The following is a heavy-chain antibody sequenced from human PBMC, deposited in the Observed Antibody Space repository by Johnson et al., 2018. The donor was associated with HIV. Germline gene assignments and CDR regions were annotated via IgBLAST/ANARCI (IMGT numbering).Heavy chain of an antibody. CDR3: AREYYYDSSGYNAFDI. CDR1: GFDFKSYA. D-gene: IGHD3-22*01. CDR2: IRYSGDTT. Sequence: VQLVESGGGLVQPGGSLRLSCAASGFDFKSYAMTWVRQAPGKGLEWVSSIRYSGDTTYYADSVKDRFTISRDNSKNTLYLQMNSLRAEDTAVYYCAREYYYDSSGYNAFDIWGQGTMVTVSS. J-gene: IGHJ3*02. V-gene: IGHV3-23*04.